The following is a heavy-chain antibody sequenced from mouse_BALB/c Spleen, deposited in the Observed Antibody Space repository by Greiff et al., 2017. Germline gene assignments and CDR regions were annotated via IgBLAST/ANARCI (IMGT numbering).Heavy chain of an antibody. D-gene: IGHD2-4*01. CDR3: ARNYYDYGYAMDY. V-gene: IGHV5-17*02. CDR2: ISSGSSTI. J-gene: IGHJ4*01. Sequence: EVKLMESGGGLVQPGGSRKLSCAASGFTFSSFGMHWVRQAPEKGLEWVAYISSGSSTIYYADTVKGRFTISRDNPKNTLFLQMTSLRSEDTAMYYCARNYYDYGYAMDYWGQGTSVTVSS. CDR1: GFTFSSFG.